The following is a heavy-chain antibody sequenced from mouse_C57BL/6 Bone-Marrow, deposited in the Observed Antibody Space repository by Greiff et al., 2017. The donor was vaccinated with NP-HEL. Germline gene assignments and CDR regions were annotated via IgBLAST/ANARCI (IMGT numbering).Heavy chain of an antibody. Sequence: EVKLQESGPGLVKPSQSLSLTCSVTGYSITSGYYWYWIRQFPGNNLEWLGYISYDGSHNHNPSLKTRISITRDTSKNQFFQKWNSVTTEDTATYYCARENGYDWFAYWGQGTLDTVSA. D-gene: IGHD2-2*01. J-gene: IGHJ3*01. CDR2: ISYDGSH. CDR3: ARENGYDWFAY. CDR1: GYSITSGYY. V-gene: IGHV3-6*01.